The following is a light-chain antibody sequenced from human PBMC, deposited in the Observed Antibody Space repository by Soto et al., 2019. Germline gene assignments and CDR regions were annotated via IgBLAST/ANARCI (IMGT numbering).Light chain of an antibody. CDR1: QSVSTN. V-gene: IGKV3-15*01. CDR3: QQFNNWPPWT. Sequence: ETVMTQSPATLSVSPGERATLSCRASQSVSTNLAWYQQRPGQAPRLLIYGASTRASGIPARFSGSGSGTEFTLTISSLQSEDVGVYYCQQFNNWPPWTFGQGTKVEIK. CDR2: GAS. J-gene: IGKJ1*01.